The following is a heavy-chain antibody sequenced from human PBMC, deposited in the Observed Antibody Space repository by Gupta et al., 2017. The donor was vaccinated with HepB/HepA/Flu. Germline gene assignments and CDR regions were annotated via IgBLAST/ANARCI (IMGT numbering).Heavy chain of an antibody. CDR1: GFPLSNYA. J-gene: IGHJ3*02. CDR2: INTRGINR. D-gene: IGHD1-1*01. CDR3: AGECVYMCHNDAFDI. V-gene: IGHV3-48*03. Sequence: EVRLVASGGALVQPGGSLRVSCEALGFPLSNYALNWVGQAPGNGLGWIAYINTRGINRDVVTVKGRFTMSRANARNALYQQMNTPRAEDTAVYYYAGECVYMCHNDAFDIWGQGTRVTVSS.